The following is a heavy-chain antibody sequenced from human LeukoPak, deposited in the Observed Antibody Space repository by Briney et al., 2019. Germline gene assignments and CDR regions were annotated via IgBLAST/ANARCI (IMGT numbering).Heavy chain of an antibody. J-gene: IGHJ4*02. CDR3: ARDHGGYYFDY. V-gene: IGHV4-59*01. Sequence: SETLSLTCTVSGGSIASYYWSWFRQPPGKRLEWIGHIYYSGSTNYNPSLKSRVSISVDTSKNQFSLRLNSVTAADTAVYYCARDHGGYYFDYWGQGTLVIVSS. CDR1: GGSIASYY. CDR2: IYYSGST. D-gene: IGHD3-16*01.